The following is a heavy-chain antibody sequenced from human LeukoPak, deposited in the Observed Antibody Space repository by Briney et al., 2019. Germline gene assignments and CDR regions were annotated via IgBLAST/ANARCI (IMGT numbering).Heavy chain of an antibody. V-gene: IGHV4-59*11. Sequence: SETLSLTCTVSGGSIGSHYWSWIRQPPGKGLEWIGYIYYSGSTNYNPSLKSRVTISVDTSKNQFSLKLSSVTAADTAVYYCARGVYIAAAQYAYWGQGTLVTVSS. CDR1: GGSIGSHY. J-gene: IGHJ4*02. CDR3: ARGVYIAAAQYAY. D-gene: IGHD6-13*01. CDR2: IYYSGST.